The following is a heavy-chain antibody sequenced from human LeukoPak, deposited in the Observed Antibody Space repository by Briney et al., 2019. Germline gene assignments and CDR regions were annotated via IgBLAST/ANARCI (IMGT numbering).Heavy chain of an antibody. CDR2: IYPGDSET. Sequence: AGESLKISCKGSGYNFINSWIGWVRQMPGKGLEWMGIIYPGDSETRYSPSFQGQVTISADKSTSTAYLQWSSLKASDTAMYYCARGLYSYSSSSSGGYWGQGTLVTVSS. J-gene: IGHJ4*02. D-gene: IGHD6-6*01. V-gene: IGHV5-51*01. CDR3: ARGLYSYSSSSSGGY. CDR1: GYNFINSW.